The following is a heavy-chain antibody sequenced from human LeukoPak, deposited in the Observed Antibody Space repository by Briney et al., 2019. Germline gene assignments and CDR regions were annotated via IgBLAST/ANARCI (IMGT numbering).Heavy chain of an antibody. V-gene: IGHV1-2*02. J-gene: IGHJ6*03. CDR3: ARASGHYYYYYMDV. CDR1: GYTFTGYY. D-gene: IGHD1-26*01. Sequence: GASVKVSCKASGYTFTGYYMHWVRQAPGQGLEWMGWINPNSGGTNYAQKFQGRVTMTRDTSICTAYMELSRLKSDDTAVYYCARASGHYYYYYMDVWAKGTTVTISS. CDR2: INPNSGGT.